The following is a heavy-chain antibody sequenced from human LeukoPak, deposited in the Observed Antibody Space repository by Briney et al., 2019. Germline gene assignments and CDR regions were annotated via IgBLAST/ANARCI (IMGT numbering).Heavy chain of an antibody. CDR1: GFTFSSYA. J-gene: IGHJ4*02. D-gene: IGHD3-10*01. CDR2: ISGSGGST. Sequence: GGSLRLSCAASGFTFSSYAMSWVRQAPGKGLGWVSAISGSGGSTYYADSVKGRFTISRDNSKNTLYLQMNSLRAEDTAVYYCARGTWFGELSVDYWGQGTLVTVSS. V-gene: IGHV3-23*01. CDR3: ARGTWFGELSVDY.